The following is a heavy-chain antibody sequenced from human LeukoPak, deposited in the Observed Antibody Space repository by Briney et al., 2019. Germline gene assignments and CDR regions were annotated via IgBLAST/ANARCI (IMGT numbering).Heavy chain of an antibody. Sequence: SETLSLTCAVYGGSFSGYYWSWIPQPPGKGLEWLREINHSGSTNYNPSLKSRVTISVDTSKNQFSLKLSSVTAADTAVYYCARVNYDFWSGKYWYFDLWGRGTLVTVSS. CDR3: ARVNYDFWSGKYWYFDL. CDR2: INHSGST. D-gene: IGHD3-3*01. V-gene: IGHV4-34*01. J-gene: IGHJ2*01. CDR1: GGSFSGYY.